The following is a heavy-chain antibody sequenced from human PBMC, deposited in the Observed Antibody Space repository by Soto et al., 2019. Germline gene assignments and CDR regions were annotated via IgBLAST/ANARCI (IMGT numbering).Heavy chain of an antibody. CDR1: GGSISSSSYY. D-gene: IGHD6-19*01. CDR2: IYYSGST. Sequence: SETLSLTCTVSGGSISSSSYYWGWIRQPPGKGLEWIGSIYYSGSTYYNPSLKSRVTISVDTSKNQFSLKLSSVTAADTAVYYCARHIAVAGTVGWFDPWGQGTLVTVSS. V-gene: IGHV4-39*01. J-gene: IGHJ5*02. CDR3: ARHIAVAGTVGWFDP.